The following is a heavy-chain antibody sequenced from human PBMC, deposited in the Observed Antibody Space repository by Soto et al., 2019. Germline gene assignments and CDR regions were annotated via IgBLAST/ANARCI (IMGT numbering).Heavy chain of an antibody. D-gene: IGHD6-19*01. CDR1: GCSISSSSYY. CDR2: IYYSGST. CDR3: ARIGYSSGWYNPYYFDY. Sequence: QLQLQESGPGLVKPSETLSLTCTVSGCSISSSSYYWGWIRQPPGKGLEWIGSIYYSGSTYYNPPLKSRVTISVDTSKNQFSLKLSSVTAADTAVYYCARIGYSSGWYNPYYFDYWGQGTLVTVSS. V-gene: IGHV4-39*01. J-gene: IGHJ4*02.